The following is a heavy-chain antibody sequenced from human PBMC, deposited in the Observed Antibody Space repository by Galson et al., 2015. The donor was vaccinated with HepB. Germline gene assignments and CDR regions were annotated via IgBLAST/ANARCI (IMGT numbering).Heavy chain of an antibody. D-gene: IGHD2-15*01. J-gene: IGHJ1*01. CDR3: ARGPSVYCSGGSCYTFRH. CDR2: INHSGST. CDR1: SGSFSGYY. V-gene: IGHV4-34*01. Sequence: SETLSLTCAVYSGSFSGYYWSWIRQPPGKGLEWIGEINHSGSTNYNPSLKSGVNISVDTSKNQFSLKLSSVTAADTAVYYCARGPSVYCSGGSCYTFRHWGQGTLVTVSS.